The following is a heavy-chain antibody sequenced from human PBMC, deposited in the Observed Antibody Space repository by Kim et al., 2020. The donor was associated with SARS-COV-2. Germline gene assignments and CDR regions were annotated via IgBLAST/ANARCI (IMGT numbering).Heavy chain of an antibody. CDR2: IAHDGSHI. CDR3: LAAIGGRSFDH. D-gene: IGHD2-15*01. V-gene: IGHV3-30*04. Sequence: GGSLRLSCAASGFTFSAHALHWVRQAPGKGLAWVALIAHDGSHISYPDSVKGRFIISRYNTKSTLYLQMNSLRPEDTAVYYCLAAIGGRSFDHWGQGTL. CDR1: GFTFSAHA. J-gene: IGHJ4*02.